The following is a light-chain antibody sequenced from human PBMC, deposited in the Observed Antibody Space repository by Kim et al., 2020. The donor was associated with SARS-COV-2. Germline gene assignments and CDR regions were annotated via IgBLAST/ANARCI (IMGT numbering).Light chain of an antibody. CDR1: SSNIGSNN. CDR2: SNN. CDR3: AVWDDSLKQVG. J-gene: IGLJ3*02. Sequence: QSVLTQPPSASGTPVQRVTISCSGSSSNIGSNNVVWYQQLPGAAPNLLIYSNNQRPSGVPDRFSGSRSGTSASLAISGLQSGDEADYYCAVWDDSLKQVGFGGGTQLTVL. V-gene: IGLV1-44*01.